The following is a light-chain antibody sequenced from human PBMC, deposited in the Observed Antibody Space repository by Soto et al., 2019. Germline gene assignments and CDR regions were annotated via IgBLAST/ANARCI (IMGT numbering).Light chain of an antibody. CDR2: GAS. CDR3: HQYSSSPVYT. CDR1: QSVSSSY. V-gene: IGKV3-20*01. J-gene: IGKJ2*01. Sequence: EIVLTQSPCTLSLSRGERATLSCRASQSVSSSYLAWYQQKPSQAPRLLIYGASSSATGIPDRFSGSGSGTDVTLTIIRLEPAEFAVSYCHQYSSSPVYTFGQGTKLEIK.